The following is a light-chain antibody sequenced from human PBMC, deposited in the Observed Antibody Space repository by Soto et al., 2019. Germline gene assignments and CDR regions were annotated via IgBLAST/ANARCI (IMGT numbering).Light chain of an antibody. CDR2: GAF. CDR1: QSIRSNY. Sequence: NVLTQSPGTLSLSPGERATLSCRASQSIRSNYLAWYQQKPGQAPRFLIYGAFSRATGIPDRFSGSVSGTDFTITISRLEKEDCAVYDCQQYGSSPVTFGQGTKVDIK. J-gene: IGKJ1*01. V-gene: IGKV3-20*01. CDR3: QQYGSSPVT.